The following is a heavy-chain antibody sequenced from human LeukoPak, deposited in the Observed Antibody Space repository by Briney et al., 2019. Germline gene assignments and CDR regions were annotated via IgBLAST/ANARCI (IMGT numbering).Heavy chain of an antibody. J-gene: IGHJ4*02. CDR1: GFTVSSNY. V-gene: IGHV3-53*01. D-gene: IGHD6-19*01. Sequence: GGSLRLSCAASGFTVSSNYMNWVRQAPGKGLEWVSVIYSGGSTYYADSVKGRFTISRDNSKNMLYLQMNSLRAEDTAVYYCAKRSAESSGYFDYWGQGTLVTVSS. CDR3: AKRSAESSGYFDY. CDR2: IYSGGST.